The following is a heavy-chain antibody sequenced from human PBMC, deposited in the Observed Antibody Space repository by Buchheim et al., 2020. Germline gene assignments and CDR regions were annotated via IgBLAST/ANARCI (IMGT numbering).Heavy chain of an antibody. D-gene: IGHD2-15*01. J-gene: IGHJ6*02. CDR2: ISSSSSTI. V-gene: IGHV3-48*01. CDR3: ARGSRYCSGNTCSYYYYGLDV. CDR1: GFTFSSYS. Sequence: EVQLVESGGGLVQPGGSLRLSCAASGFTFSSYSMNWVRQAPGKGLEWVSYISSSSSTIYYADSVKGRFTISRDNSKDTLYLQMNSLRAEDTAVYYCARGSRYCSGNTCSYYYYGLDVWGQGTT.